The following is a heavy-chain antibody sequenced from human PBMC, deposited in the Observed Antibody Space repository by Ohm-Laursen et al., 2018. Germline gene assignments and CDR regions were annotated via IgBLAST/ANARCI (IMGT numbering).Heavy chain of an antibody. CDR1: GFTFSSYG. V-gene: IGHV3-33*05. CDR3: ATAGPYSGDDY. J-gene: IGHJ4*02. CDR2: ISYDGSNK. D-gene: IGHD6-25*01. Sequence: SLRLSCTASGFTFSSYGMHWVRQVPGKGLEWVAVISYDGSNKYYADSVKGRFTISRDNSKNTLYLQMNSLRDEDTAVYYCATAGPYSGDDYWGQGTLVNVSS.